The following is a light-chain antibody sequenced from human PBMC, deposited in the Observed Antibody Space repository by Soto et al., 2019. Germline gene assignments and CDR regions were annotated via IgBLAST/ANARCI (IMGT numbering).Light chain of an antibody. Sequence: EIVLTQSPATLSLSPGERATLSCRASQSVSSDLGWYQQKPGQAPRLLIYDAPNRATGIPARFSGSGSGTDFTLTISSLEPEDFAVYYCQQRSNWVTFGPGTKVDIK. J-gene: IGKJ3*01. CDR2: DAP. CDR1: QSVSSD. CDR3: QQRSNWVT. V-gene: IGKV3-11*01.